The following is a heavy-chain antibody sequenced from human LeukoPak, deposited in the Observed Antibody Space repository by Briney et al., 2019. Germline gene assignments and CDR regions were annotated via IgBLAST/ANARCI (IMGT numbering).Heavy chain of an antibody. Sequence: GASLRLSCAASGFTFTSHAMSSVRQAPGKGLEWVSTISNTAVSTYYPDSVKGRFTISRDNSKNTLYLQMNSRRAEDTAVYYGTKKEWSSDFDYWGQGTLVTVSS. CDR3: TKKEWSSDFDY. J-gene: IGHJ4*02. CDR2: ISNTAVST. D-gene: IGHD2-8*01. CDR1: GFTFTSHA. V-gene: IGHV3-23*01.